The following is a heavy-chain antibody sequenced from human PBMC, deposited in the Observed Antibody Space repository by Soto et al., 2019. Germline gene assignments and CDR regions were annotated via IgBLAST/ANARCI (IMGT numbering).Heavy chain of an antibody. D-gene: IGHD2-21*01. V-gene: IGHV3-21*01. CDR2: ISSSSSYI. Sequence: GGSLRLSCAASGFTFSSYSMNWVRQAPGKGLEWVSSISSSSSYIYYADSVKGRFTISRDNAKNSLYLQMNSLRAEDTAVYYCARGDAAVAFDIWGQGTMVTVSS. J-gene: IGHJ3*02. CDR3: ARGDAAVAFDI. CDR1: GFTFSSYS.